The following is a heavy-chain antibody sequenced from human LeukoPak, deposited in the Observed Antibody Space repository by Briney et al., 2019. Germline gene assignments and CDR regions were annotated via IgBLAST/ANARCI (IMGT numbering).Heavy chain of an antibody. J-gene: IGHJ4*02. V-gene: IGHV4-39*01. CDR2: IYYGGST. Sequence: SETLSLTCTVSGGSISSSDYYWGWIRQPPGKGLEWIGSIYYGGSTYYNPSLKSRVTISVDTSMNQFSLKLSSVTAADTAVYYCASSATARPGGAFDYWGQGTLVTVSS. CDR1: GGSISSSDYY. CDR3: ASSATARPGGAFDY. D-gene: IGHD1-26*01.